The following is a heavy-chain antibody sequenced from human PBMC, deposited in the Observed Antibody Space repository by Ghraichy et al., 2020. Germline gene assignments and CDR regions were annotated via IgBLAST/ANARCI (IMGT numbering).Heavy chain of an antibody. D-gene: IGHD4-17*01. J-gene: IGHJ6*02. Sequence: GESLNISCAASGFTFSTYTMNWVHQAPGKGLEWVSSISRSSTFIYYADSVKGRFTISRDNANNSLYFHMNSLRAEDTAVYFCARDRRGTMTTPSDMDFWGQGTTVTVSS. CDR1: GFTFSTYT. CDR3: ARDRRGTMTTPSDMDF. CDR2: ISRSSTFI. V-gene: IGHV3-21*01.